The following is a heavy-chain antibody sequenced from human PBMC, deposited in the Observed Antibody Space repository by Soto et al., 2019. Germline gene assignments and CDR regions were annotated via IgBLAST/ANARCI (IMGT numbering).Heavy chain of an antibody. D-gene: IGHD1-26*01. Sequence: QVQLVQSGAEVKKPGSSVKVSCKASGGTFSSYAISWVRQAPGQGLEWMGGIIPIFGTANYAQKLQGRVTITADTSTSTAYMELSSLRSEDTALYYCARELPGGYYFDYWGQGTLVTVSS. CDR1: GGTFSSYA. CDR2: IIPIFGTA. J-gene: IGHJ4*02. CDR3: ARELPGGYYFDY. V-gene: IGHV1-69*06.